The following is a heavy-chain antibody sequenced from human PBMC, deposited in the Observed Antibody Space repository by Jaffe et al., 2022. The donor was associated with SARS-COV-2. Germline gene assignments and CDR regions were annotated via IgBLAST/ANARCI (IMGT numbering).Heavy chain of an antibody. CDR3: ARGRFGYYGSGTSPYGMDV. CDR1: GFTFSSYD. J-gene: IGHJ6*02. V-gene: IGHV3-13*01. Sequence: EVQLVESGGGLVQPGGSLRLSCAASGFTFSSYDMHWVRQATGKGLEWVSAIGTAGDTYYPGSVKGRFTISRENAKNSLYLQMNSLRAGDTAVYYCARGRFGYYGSGTSPYGMDVWGQGTTVTVSS. D-gene: IGHD3-10*01. CDR2: IGTAGDT.